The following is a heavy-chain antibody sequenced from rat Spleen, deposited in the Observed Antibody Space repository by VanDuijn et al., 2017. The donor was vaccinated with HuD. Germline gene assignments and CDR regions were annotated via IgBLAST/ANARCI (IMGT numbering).Heavy chain of an antibody. CDR1: GFTFHNYW. CDR3: ARRYGYFDY. V-gene: IGHV5-31*01. D-gene: IGHD1-11*01. J-gene: IGHJ2*01. Sequence: EVQLVESGGGLVQPGRSLKLSCVGSGFTFHNYWMTWIRQAPGKGLEWVAYVSSTSGTIFYAETVQGRFTISRDNAKNTLYLQLSSLRSEDTALFYCARRYGYFDYWGQGVMVTVSS. CDR2: VSSTSGTI.